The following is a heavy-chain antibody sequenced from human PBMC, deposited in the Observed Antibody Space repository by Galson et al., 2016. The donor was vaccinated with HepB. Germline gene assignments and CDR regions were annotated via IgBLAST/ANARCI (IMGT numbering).Heavy chain of an antibody. CDR3: AKDYPQPPWW. Sequence: SLRLSCAASGFTFSSYAMSWVRQAPGKGLEWVSVISAASNTYYTDSVKGRFTISRDNSKTTLYLEMNSLRVEDTAVYFCAKDYPQPPWWWGQGTLVTVAS. J-gene: IGHJ4*02. CDR1: GFTFSSYA. CDR2: ISAASNT. D-gene: IGHD2-15*01. V-gene: IGHV3-23*01.